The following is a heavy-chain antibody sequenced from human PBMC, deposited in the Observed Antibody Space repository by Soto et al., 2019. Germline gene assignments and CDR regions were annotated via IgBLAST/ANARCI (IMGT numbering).Heavy chain of an antibody. CDR1: GFTFSDYY. V-gene: IGHV3-11*06. CDR3: ARSGDNYNRLDY. CDR2: SSNSGTFS. Sequence: PVGSLRLSCEVSGFTFSDYYISWIRQAPGKGLEWISYSSNSGTFSRYADSVKGRFSISRDNTKNLLYLQMNSLRADDTAVYYCARSGDNYNRLDYWGQGTPVTVSS. D-gene: IGHD1-1*01. J-gene: IGHJ4*02.